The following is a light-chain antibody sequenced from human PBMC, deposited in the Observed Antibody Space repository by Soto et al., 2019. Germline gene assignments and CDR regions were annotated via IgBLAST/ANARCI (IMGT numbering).Light chain of an antibody. Sequence: DIQMTQSPSTLSGSVGDRVTIPCRASQTISSWLAWYQQKPGKAPKLLIYKASTLKSGVPSRFSGSGSGTEFTLTINSLQADDFATYYCQQHNSFSITFGQGTRLEIK. J-gene: IGKJ5*01. CDR2: KAS. CDR1: QTISSW. V-gene: IGKV1-5*03. CDR3: QQHNSFSIT.